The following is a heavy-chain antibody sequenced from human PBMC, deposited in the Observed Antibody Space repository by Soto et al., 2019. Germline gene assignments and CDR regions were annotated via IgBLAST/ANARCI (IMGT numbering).Heavy chain of an antibody. CDR1: GGSVSSGSYY. Sequence: PSETLSLTCTVSGGSVSSGSYYWSWIRQPPGKGLEWIGYIYYSGSTNYNPSLKSRVTISVDTSKNQFSLKLSSVTAADTAVYYCAREGYGGNSEGIAYWGQGTLVTVSS. V-gene: IGHV4-61*01. CDR2: IYYSGST. J-gene: IGHJ4*02. D-gene: IGHD4-17*01. CDR3: AREGYGGNSEGIAY.